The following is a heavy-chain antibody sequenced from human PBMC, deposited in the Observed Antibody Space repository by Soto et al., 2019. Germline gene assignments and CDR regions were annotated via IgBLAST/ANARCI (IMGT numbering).Heavy chain of an antibody. CDR3: TTDNHHIVGATRIFDY. J-gene: IGHJ4*02. D-gene: IGHD1-26*01. CDR2: IKSKTDGGTT. Sequence: EVQLVESGGGLVKPGGSLRLSCAASGFTFSNAWMSWVRQAPGKGLEWVGRIKSKTDGGTTDYAAPVKGRFTISRDDSKNTLYLKMNSLKTEDTAVYYCTTDNHHIVGATRIFDYWGQGTLVTVSS. V-gene: IGHV3-15*01. CDR1: GFTFSNAW.